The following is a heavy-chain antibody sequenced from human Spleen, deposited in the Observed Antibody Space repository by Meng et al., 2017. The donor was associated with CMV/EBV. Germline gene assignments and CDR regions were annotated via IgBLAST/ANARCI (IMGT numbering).Heavy chain of an antibody. CDR1: GGTFSSYA. CDR2: INPNSGGT. Sequence: ASVKVSCKASGGTFSSYAISWVRQAPGQGLEWMGWINPNSGGTNYAQKFEGGVTMTRDTSISTAYMELSRLRSDDTAVYYCARTVPVSDYDVLTGYAYGMDVWGQGTTVTVSS. V-gene: IGHV1-2*02. D-gene: IGHD3-9*01. J-gene: IGHJ6*02. CDR3: ARTVPVSDYDVLTGYAYGMDV.